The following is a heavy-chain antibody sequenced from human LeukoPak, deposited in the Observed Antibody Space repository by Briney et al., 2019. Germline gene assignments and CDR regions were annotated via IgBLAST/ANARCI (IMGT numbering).Heavy chain of an antibody. J-gene: IGHJ4*02. D-gene: IGHD6-13*01. CDR2: IGTSSTTI. CDR3: AKRGDSSSWYLGY. CDR1: GFTFSSYT. V-gene: IGHV3-48*01. Sequence: GGSLRLSCAASGFTFSSYTMNWVRQPPGKGLEWVSNIGTSSTTIYYADSVKGRFTISRDNSKNTLYLQMNSLRAEDTAVYYCAKRGDSSSWYLGYWGQGTLVTVSS.